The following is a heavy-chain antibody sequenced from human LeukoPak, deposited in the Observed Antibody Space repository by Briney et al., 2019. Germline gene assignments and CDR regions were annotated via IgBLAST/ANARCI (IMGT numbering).Heavy chain of an antibody. J-gene: IGHJ4*02. Sequence: SETLSLTCTVSGGSISSYYWSWIRQPPGKGLEWIGYISYSGSTNYNPSHKSRVTISIDTSKNQFSLKLNSVTAADTAVYFCARDASTSGFRFVDYWGPGILVTVSS. CDR1: GGSISSYY. CDR3: ARDASTSGFRFVDY. V-gene: IGHV4-59*01. D-gene: IGHD3-22*01. CDR2: ISYSGST.